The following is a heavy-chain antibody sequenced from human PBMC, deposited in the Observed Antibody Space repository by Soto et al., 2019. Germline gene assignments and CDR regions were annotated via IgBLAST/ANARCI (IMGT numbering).Heavy chain of an antibody. V-gene: IGHV1-46*01. J-gene: IGHJ5*02. Sequence: ASVKVSCKASGYTFTSYYMHWVRQAPGQGLEWMGIINPSGGSTSYAQKFQGRVTMTRDTSTSTVYMELSSLRSEDTAVYYCAREGGEQWLVRWFDPWGQGTLVTVSS. CDR3: AREGGEQWLVRWFDP. D-gene: IGHD6-19*01. CDR1: GYTFTSYY. CDR2: INPSGGST.